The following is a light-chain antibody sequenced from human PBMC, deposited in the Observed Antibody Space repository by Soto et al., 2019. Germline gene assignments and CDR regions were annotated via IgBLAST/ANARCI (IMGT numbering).Light chain of an antibody. CDR3: QQYNNWPRGT. CDR2: GAS. J-gene: IGKJ1*01. CDR1: QSVSNN. Sequence: IVMTQSPASLSVSPGEGATLSCRASQSVSNNLAWYQQKPGQAPRLLIYGASTRATGIPARFSGSGSGTDFTLTISSLQSEDFVVYYCQQYNNWPRGTLGQGTKVEIK. V-gene: IGKV3-15*01.